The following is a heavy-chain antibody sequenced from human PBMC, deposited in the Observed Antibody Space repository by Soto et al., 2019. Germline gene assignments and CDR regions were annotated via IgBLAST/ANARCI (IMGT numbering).Heavy chain of an antibody. CDR1: GYTFSNYA. Sequence: ASVKVSCKAPGYTFSNYAIHWVRQAPGQRLEWMGWINAGNGNTKYSQKFQDRVTITRDTSASTAYMELNSLKTEDTAVYYCTGHSPDDMIRKWGQGTLVTVSS. CDR3: TGHSPDDMIRK. D-gene: IGHD3-22*01. V-gene: IGHV1-3*01. CDR2: INAGNGNT. J-gene: IGHJ4*02.